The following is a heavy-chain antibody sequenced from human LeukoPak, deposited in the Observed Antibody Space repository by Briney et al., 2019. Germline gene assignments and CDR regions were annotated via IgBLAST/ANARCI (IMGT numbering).Heavy chain of an antibody. J-gene: IGHJ3*02. D-gene: IGHD2-2*01. CDR2: INHSGST. CDR3: ARLAMQYQRRSPSGAFDI. CDR1: GGSFSGYY. Sequence: SETLSLTCAVYGGSFSGYYWSWIRQPPGKGLEWIGEINHSGSTNYNPSLKSRITISVDTSKNQFSLKLSSVTAADTAVYYCARLAMQYQRRSPSGAFDIWGQGTMVTVSS. V-gene: IGHV4-34*01.